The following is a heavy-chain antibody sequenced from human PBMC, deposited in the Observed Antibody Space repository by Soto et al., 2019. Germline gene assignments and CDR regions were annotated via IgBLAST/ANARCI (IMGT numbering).Heavy chain of an antibody. V-gene: IGHV5-51*01. CDR1: GYTFTTYW. CDR3: ARHKGYCSSTSCYGMDV. Sequence: ESLKISCEGSGYTFTTYWVAWVRQMPGKGLEWVGSIYPGDSDSRYNPSVQGQVTISADRSISTAYLQWNSLKASDTAMYFCARHKGYCSSTSCYGMDVWGQGTTVTAP. D-gene: IGHD2-15*01. J-gene: IGHJ6*02. CDR2: IYPGDSDS.